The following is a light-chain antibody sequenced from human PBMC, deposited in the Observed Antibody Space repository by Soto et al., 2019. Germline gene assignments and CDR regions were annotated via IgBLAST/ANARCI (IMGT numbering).Light chain of an antibody. V-gene: IGLV2-14*01. CDR1: SSDVGGYNY. CDR2: DVS. J-gene: IGLJ1*01. Sequence: QSALTQPASVSGSPGQSITISCTGTSSDVGGYNYVSWYQQHPGEAPKLMIYDVSNRPSGVSNRFSGSKSGNTASQTISGLQAEDEADYYCSSYTSSSTLYVFGTGTKVTVL. CDR3: SSYTSSSTLYV.